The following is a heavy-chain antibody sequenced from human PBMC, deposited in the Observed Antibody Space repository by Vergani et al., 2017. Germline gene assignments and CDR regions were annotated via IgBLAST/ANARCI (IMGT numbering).Heavy chain of an antibody. CDR3: AYSVVSGNVGVAYFGMNV. J-gene: IGHJ6*02. V-gene: IGHV3-30*02. CDR2: IRYDGSSE. CDR1: GFTFSDYY. Sequence: QVQLVESGGGLVKPGGSLRLSCAASGFTFSDYYMSWIRQAPGKGLEWVSFIRYDGSSEYYGDSVKGRFTISRDTSQNTVNLQMNSLRTEDTAVYFCAYSVVSGNVGVAYFGMNVWGRGTTVTVSS. D-gene: IGHD2-2*01.